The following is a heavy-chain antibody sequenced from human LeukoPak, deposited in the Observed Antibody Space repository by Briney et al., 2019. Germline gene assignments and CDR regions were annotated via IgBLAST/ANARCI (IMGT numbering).Heavy chain of an antibody. CDR2: IYYSGST. D-gene: IGHD3-16*01. CDR1: GGSISSSSYY. CDR3: ARTSSTLGWFDP. V-gene: IGHV4-39*07. Sequence: SETLSLTCTVSGGSISSSSYYWGWIRQPPGKGLEWIGSIYYSGSTYYNPSLKSRVTISVDTSKNQFSLKLSSVTAADTAVYYCARTSSTLGWFDPWGQGTLVTVSS. J-gene: IGHJ5*02.